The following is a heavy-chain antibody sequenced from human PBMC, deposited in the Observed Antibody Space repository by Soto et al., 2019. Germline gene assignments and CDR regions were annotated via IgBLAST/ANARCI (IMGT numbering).Heavy chain of an antibody. J-gene: IGHJ6*02. CDR3: ARGAVGYYDFWSGFNRDGMDV. Sequence: ETLSLTCAVYGGSFSGYYWSWIRQPPGKGLEWIGEINHSGSTNYNPSLKSRVTISVDTSKNQFSLKLSSVTAADTAVYYCARGAVGYYDFWSGFNRDGMDVWGQGTTVTVSS. CDR2: INHSGST. CDR1: GGSFSGYY. D-gene: IGHD3-3*01. V-gene: IGHV4-34*01.